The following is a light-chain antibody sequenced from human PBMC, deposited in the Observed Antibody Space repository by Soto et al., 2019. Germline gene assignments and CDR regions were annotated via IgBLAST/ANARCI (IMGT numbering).Light chain of an antibody. CDR1: QSVSSY. CDR3: LQSGDLFT. CDR2: HAS. J-gene: IGKJ3*01. Sequence: EIVLTQSPVTLSLSPGERATLSCRASQSVSSYLAWYQHKPGQAPRLLIYHASNRAAGIPARFSGSGSGTDFTLTISSLEPEDFAFYYCLQSGDLFTFGPGTKVDLK. V-gene: IGKV3-11*01.